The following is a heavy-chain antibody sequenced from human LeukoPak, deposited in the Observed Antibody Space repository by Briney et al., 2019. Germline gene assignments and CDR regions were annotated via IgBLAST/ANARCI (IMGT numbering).Heavy chain of an antibody. Sequence: SVKVSCKASGGTFSSYAISWVRQAPGQGLEWMGGIIPIFGTANYAQKFQGRVTMTEDTSTDTAYMELSSLRSEDTAVYYCATDDDSSGYHYWGQGTLVTVSS. CDR1: GGTFSSYA. V-gene: IGHV1-69*06. CDR2: IIPIFGTA. J-gene: IGHJ4*02. CDR3: ATDDDSSGYHY. D-gene: IGHD3-22*01.